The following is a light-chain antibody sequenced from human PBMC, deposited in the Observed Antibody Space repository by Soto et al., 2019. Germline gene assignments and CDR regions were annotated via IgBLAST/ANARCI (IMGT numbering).Light chain of an antibody. J-gene: IGKJ1*01. V-gene: IGKV3-20*01. CDR3: QKYNSAPLT. CDR2: GAS. CDR1: QSVSSTY. Sequence: ETVLTQSPGTLSLSRGERAILSCRASQSVSSTYLAWYQQKPGQAPRLLIYGASSRATGIPDRFSGSGSGTDFTLTISSLQPEDVATYYCQKYNSAPLTFGQGTKVDI.